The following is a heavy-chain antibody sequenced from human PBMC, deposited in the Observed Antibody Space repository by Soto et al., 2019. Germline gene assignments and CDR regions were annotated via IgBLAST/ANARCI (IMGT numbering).Heavy chain of an antibody. J-gene: IGHJ5*02. Sequence: QVQLLQSGAEVKEPGASVKVSCKASGYTFHNYAISWVRQAPGQGLEWMGWYNPSIVYGQSAKNFQASISLTTATSTNTASMELKSLRSEDTATYYCARNRSDPYGWLAPWGQGTLVTVSS. CDR1: GYTFHNYA. CDR3: ARNRSDPYGWLAP. CDR2: YNPSIVYG. V-gene: IGHV1-18*04. D-gene: IGHD2-15*01.